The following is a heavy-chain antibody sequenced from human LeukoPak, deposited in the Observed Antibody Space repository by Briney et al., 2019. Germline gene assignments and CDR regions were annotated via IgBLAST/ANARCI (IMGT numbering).Heavy chain of an antibody. V-gene: IGHV1-18*01. J-gene: IGHJ4*02. CDR2: ISPDNGNT. CDR3: ARGGVDIVVAFDY. D-gene: IGHD5-12*01. Sequence: AAVKVSCKASGYTVTSDGISWGRQAPGQGLWRRGWISPDNGNTNYAQKLQGRVTMTTDTSTSTAYIELRRVRYDDTAVYYCARGGVDIVVAFDYWGQGTLVTVSS. CDR1: GYTVTSDG.